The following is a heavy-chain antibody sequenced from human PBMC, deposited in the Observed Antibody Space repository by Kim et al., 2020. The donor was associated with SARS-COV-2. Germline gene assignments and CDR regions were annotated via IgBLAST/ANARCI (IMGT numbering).Heavy chain of an antibody. V-gene: IGHV4-34*01. Sequence: TNYRPSLKSRVTISVDTSKNQFALKLSYVTAADTAVYYCARGGDPNPDSWGQGTLVTVSS. CDR3: ARGGDPNPDS. CDR2: T. D-gene: IGHD2-21*02. J-gene: IGHJ4*02.